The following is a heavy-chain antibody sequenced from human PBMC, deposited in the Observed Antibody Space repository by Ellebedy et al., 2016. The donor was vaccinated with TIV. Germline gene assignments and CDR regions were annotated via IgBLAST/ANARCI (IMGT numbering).Heavy chain of an antibody. Sequence: GGSLRLSCAASGFTFTSYAMHWVRQAPGKGLEWVAIVSYDGINKYYADSVKGRFTISRDNSKSTLSLQMSSLRVEDTALYYCARRATVSYYGIDLWGQGTTVTVSS. J-gene: IGHJ6*02. V-gene: IGHV3-30-3*01. CDR3: ARRATVSYYGIDL. CDR1: GFTFTSYA. D-gene: IGHD3-10*01. CDR2: VSYDGINK.